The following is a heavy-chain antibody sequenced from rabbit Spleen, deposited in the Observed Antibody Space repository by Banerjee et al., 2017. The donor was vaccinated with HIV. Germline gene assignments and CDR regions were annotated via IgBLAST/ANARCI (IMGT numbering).Heavy chain of an antibody. Sequence: QSLEESGGDLVKPGASLTLTCTASGFSFSSTYYMCWVRQAPGKGLEWISCIAGSSSAFTYSATWAKGRFTISKTSSTTVTLQMTSLTAADTATYFCARDTGSSFSSYGMDLWGQGTLVTVS. CDR2: IAGSSSAFT. CDR3: ARDTGSSFSSYGMDL. D-gene: IGHD8-1*01. V-gene: IGHV1S40*01. J-gene: IGHJ6*01. CDR1: GFSFSSTYY.